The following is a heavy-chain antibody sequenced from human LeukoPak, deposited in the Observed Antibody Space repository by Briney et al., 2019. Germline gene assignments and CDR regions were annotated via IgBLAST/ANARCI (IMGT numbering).Heavy chain of an antibody. J-gene: IGHJ4*02. CDR3: ARVLLAVDY. CDR1: GFTFSIYA. CDR2: ISYDETYI. V-gene: IGHV3-30-3*01. D-gene: IGHD6-19*01. Sequence: GRSLRLSCAASGFTFSIYAMHWVRQAPGKGLEWVALISYDETYIYYADSVKGRFTTSRDNSKNTLYLQMNSLRAEDTAVYYCARVLLAVDYWGQGTLVTVSS.